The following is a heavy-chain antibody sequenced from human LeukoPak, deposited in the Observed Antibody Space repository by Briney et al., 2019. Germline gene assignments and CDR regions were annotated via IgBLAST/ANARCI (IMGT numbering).Heavy chain of an antibody. CDR1: GFTFDDYA. J-gene: IGHJ5*02. D-gene: IGHD6-6*01. CDR2: ISWNSGSI. V-gene: IGHV3-9*03. CDR3: AKGRGDSSSYNNNWFDP. Sequence: GGSLRLSCAASGFTFDDYAMHWVRQAPGKGLEWVSGISWNSGSIGYADSVKGRFTISRDNAKNSLYLQMNSLRAEDMALYYCAKGRGDSSSYNNNWFDPWGQGTLVTVSS.